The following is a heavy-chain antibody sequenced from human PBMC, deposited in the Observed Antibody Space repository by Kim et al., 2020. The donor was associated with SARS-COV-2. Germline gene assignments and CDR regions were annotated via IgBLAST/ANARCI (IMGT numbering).Heavy chain of an antibody. J-gene: IGHJ4*02. V-gene: IGHV4-31*02. D-gene: IGHD3-3*01. Sequence: IGYIYYSGSTYYNPSLKTRVTISVDTSKNQFSLKLSSVTAADTAVYYCASGERRGYDFWSAYPRPYFDYWGQGTLVTVSS. CDR3: ASGERRGYDFWSAYPRPYFDY. CDR2: IYYSGST.